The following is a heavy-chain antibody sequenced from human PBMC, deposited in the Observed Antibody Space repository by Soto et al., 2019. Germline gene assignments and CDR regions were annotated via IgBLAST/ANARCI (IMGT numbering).Heavy chain of an antibody. D-gene: IGHD3-16*01. CDR1: GVTFKDYG. Sequence: PEGSLRLSCGAPGVTFKDYGMHWVRQAPGKGLEWVAVISYDGKQTYYADSVKGRFTISKDKSKRTLFLQMNSLRVDDTAVYYCARDGWGSNWYFDLW. CDR2: ISYDGKQT. CDR3: ARDGWGSNWYFDL. J-gene: IGHJ2*01. V-gene: IGHV3-30*03.